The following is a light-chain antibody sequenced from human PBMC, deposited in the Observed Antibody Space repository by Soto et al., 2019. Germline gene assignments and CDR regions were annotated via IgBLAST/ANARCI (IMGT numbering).Light chain of an antibody. CDR3: MQGTHLPRT. Sequence: DVVMTQSPLSLPVTLGQPASISCRSSQSLVYSDGNTYLNWFQQRPDQSPRRLIHKVSNRDFGVPDRFSGSGSGTDFTLKISRVEAEDVGVYYCMQGTHLPRTFGQGTKVEIK. V-gene: IGKV2-30*01. J-gene: IGKJ1*01. CDR1: QSLVYSDGNTY. CDR2: KVS.